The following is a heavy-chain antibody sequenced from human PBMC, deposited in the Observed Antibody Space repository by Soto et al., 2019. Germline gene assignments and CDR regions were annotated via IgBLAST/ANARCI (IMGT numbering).Heavy chain of an antibody. D-gene: IGHD3-3*01. CDR2: FKSRSTST. V-gene: IGHV3-11*06. CDR3: ARDRGGGSIFGGHYGMDV. CDR1: GIIFRAVY. J-gene: IGHJ6*02. Sequence: GGTLRLSRAASGIIFRAVYISWTRQVPWNGMQWLSKFKSRSTSTDSPASVKGRFTISRDNAKNSLHLQMRSLRAEDTAVYYCARDRGGGSIFGGHYGMDVWGQGTTVTVSS.